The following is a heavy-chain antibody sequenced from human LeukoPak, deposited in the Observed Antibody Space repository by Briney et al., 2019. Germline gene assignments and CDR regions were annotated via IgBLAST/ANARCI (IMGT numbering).Heavy chain of an antibody. CDR3: ARTPSGYYFHY. V-gene: IGHV3-23*01. D-gene: IGHD1-14*01. J-gene: IGHJ4*02. CDR2: ISGSGGST. Sequence: PGGSLRLSCAASGFTFSSYAMSWVRQAPGKGLEWVSAISGSGGSTYYADSVKGRFTISRDNSRNTLYLQMNSLRAEDTAVYYCARTPSGYYFHYWGQGTLVTVSS. CDR1: GFTFSSYA.